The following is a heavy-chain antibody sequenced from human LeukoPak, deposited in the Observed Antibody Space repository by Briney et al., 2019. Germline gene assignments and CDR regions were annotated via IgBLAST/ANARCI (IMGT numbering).Heavy chain of an antibody. CDR3: ARAVSRRFGELSYDAFDI. D-gene: IGHD3-10*01. J-gene: IGHJ3*02. Sequence: SVKVSCKASGYTFTGYYMHWVRQAPGQGLEWMGGIIPIFGTANYAQKFQGRVTITADKSTRTAYMELSSLRSEDTAVYYCARAVSRRFGELSYDAFDIWGQGTMVTVSS. CDR2: IIPIFGTA. CDR1: GYTFTGYY. V-gene: IGHV1-69*06.